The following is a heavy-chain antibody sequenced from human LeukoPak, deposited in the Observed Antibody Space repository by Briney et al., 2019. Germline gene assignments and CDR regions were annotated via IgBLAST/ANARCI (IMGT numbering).Heavy chain of an antibody. Sequence: SETLSLTCAVYGGSFSGYYWCWIRQPPGKGLEWIGEINHSGSTNYNPSLKSRVTISVDTSKNQFSLKLSSVTAADTAVYYCARGYGYVVHGFDYWGQGTLVTVSS. CDR2: INHSGST. CDR1: GGSFSGYY. CDR3: ARGYGYVVHGFDY. J-gene: IGHJ4*02. V-gene: IGHV4-34*01. D-gene: IGHD6-13*01.